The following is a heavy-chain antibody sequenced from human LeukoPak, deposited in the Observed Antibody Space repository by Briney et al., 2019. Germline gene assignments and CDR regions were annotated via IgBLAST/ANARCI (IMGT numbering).Heavy chain of an antibody. D-gene: IGHD2-2*02. J-gene: IGHJ4*02. V-gene: IGHV1-24*01. CDR3: TRDILDDCDSASCHTGNS. CDR2: FDPEDGEE. Sequence: WASVKVSCKVSGYTLSELFMHWVRQAPGKGLDWMGGFDPEDGEELYAQDFQGRVTMTVDTSTDTAYMELSSLRSEDTALYYCTRDILDDCDSASCHTGNSWGQGTLV. CDR1: GYTLSELF.